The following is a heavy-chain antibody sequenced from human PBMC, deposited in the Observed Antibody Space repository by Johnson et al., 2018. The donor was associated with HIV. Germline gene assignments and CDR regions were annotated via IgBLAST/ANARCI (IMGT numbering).Heavy chain of an antibody. D-gene: IGHD2-21*01. J-gene: IGHJ3*02. CDR3: ARERQGVVAFDI. CDR2: IYSGGST. V-gene: IGHV3-66*01. CDR1: GLTVSSNY. Sequence: VQLVESGGGLVQPGGSLRLSCAASGLTVSSNYMSWVRQAPGKGLEWVSVIYSGGSTYYADSVRGRFTIPRDNAKNTLYLQMNSLSAEDTGGYYCARERQGVVAFDIWGQGTMVTVSS.